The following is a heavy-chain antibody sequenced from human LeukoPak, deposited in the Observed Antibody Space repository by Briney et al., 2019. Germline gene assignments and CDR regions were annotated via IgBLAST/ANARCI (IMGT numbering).Heavy chain of an antibody. J-gene: IGHJ4*02. CDR2: INPNSGGT. V-gene: IGHV1-2*02. D-gene: IGHD1-26*01. CDR3: ATSGFSGRLFDY. Sequence: ASVKVSCKASGYTFTGYYMHRVRQAPGQGLEWMGWINPNSGGTNYAQKFQGRVTMTRDTSISTAYMELSRLRSDDTAVYHCATSGFSGRLFDYWGQGTLVTVSS. CDR1: GYTFTGYY.